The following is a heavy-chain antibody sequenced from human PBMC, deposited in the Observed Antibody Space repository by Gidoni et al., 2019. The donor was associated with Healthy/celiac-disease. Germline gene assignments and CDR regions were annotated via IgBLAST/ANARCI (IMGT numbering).Heavy chain of an antibody. Sequence: EVQLVESGGGLVQPGRSLRLSCTASGFTFGDYAMRWFRQAPGKGLEWVGFIRSKAYGGTTEYAASVKGRFTISRDDSKSIAYLQMNSLKTEDTAVYYCLSSGLLDYWGQGTLVTVSS. CDR1: GFTFGDYA. V-gene: IGHV3-49*03. J-gene: IGHJ4*02. D-gene: IGHD6-19*01. CDR2: IRSKAYGGTT. CDR3: LSSGLLDY.